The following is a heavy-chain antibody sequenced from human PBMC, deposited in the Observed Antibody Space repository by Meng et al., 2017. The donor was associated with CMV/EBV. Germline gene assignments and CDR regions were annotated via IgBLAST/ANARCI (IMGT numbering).Heavy chain of an antibody. CDR3: TTDDGRGAHSGSYWG. D-gene: IGHD1-26*01. V-gene: IGHV3-15*01. Sequence: GESLKISCAASGFTFSNAWMSWVRQAPGKGLEWVGRIKSKTDGGTTGYAAPVKGRFTISRDDSKNTLYLQMNSLKTEDTAVYYCTTDDGRGAHSGSYWGWGQGTLVTVSS. J-gene: IGHJ4*02. CDR1: GFTFSNAW. CDR2: IKSKTDGGTT.